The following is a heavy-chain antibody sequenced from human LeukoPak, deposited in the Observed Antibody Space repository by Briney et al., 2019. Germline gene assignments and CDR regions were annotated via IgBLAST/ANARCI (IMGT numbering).Heavy chain of an antibody. CDR2: ISVYNGHT. V-gene: IGHV1-18*01. CDR3: ARKGPSVYYGSGRSWFDP. Sequence: ASVKVSCKASGYSFTSYGISWVRQAPGQGLEWMGWISVYNGHTNYAQKLQGGVTMTTDTSTSTAYMELMSLRSDDTAVYYCARKGPSVYYGSGRSWFDPWGQGTLVTVSS. D-gene: IGHD3-10*01. J-gene: IGHJ5*02. CDR1: GYSFTSYG.